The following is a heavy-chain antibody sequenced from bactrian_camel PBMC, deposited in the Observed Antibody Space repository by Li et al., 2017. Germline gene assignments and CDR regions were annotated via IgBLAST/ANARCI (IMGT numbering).Heavy chain of an antibody. Sequence: VQLVESGGGLVQPGGSLRLSCTAPGFTSNNCGMDWYRQTGKRLEWVGSIRSDGSTRYRDSVKGRFTVSQDLAKKMIYLQMNTLTPEDTAVYYCAGAPDRPWAVSRPLAAEEYRYWGQGTQVTVS. CDR1: GFTSNNCG. V-gene: IGHV3S53*01. CDR2: IRSDGST. J-gene: IGHJ4*01. D-gene: IGHD1*01. CDR3: AGAPDRPWAVSRPLAAEEYRY.